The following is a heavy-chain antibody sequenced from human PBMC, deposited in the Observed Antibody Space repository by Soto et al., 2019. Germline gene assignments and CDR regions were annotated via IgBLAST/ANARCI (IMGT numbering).Heavy chain of an antibody. CDR2: ISYDGSNK. CDR1: GFTFSSYG. J-gene: IGHJ4*02. Sequence: HPWGSLRLSCAASGFTFSSYGMHWVRQAPGKGLEWVAVISYDGSNKYYADSVKGRFTISRDNSKNTLYLQMNSLRAEDTAVYYCARDLPLMIGHAPSYDSSGYFPSVWGQGTLVTVSS. CDR3: ARDLPLMIGHAPSYDSSGYFPSV. D-gene: IGHD3-22*01. V-gene: IGHV3-30*03.